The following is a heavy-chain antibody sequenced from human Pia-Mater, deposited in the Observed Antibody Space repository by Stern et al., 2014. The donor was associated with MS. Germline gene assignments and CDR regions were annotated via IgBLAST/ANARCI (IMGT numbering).Heavy chain of an antibody. Sequence: QVQLVQSGAEVKKPGSSVKVSCKASGGTFNVYAINWLRQAPGQGLEWMGGIIPIFGAANYAQKFQGRVTIAADESTRTSSMQLSGLRYDDTAVYYCARDGRHTDNYGLDVWGQGTTVTVSS. CDR1: GGTFNVYA. J-gene: IGHJ6*02. CDR3: ARDGRHTDNYGLDV. V-gene: IGHV1-69*01. D-gene: IGHD3-9*01. CDR2: IIPIFGAA.